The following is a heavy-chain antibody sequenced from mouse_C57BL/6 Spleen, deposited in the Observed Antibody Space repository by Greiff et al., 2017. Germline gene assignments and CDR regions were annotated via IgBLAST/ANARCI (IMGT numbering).Heavy chain of an antibody. CDR2: IDPETGGT. J-gene: IGHJ3*01. CDR3: TRKGKYDGFAY. D-gene: IGHD2-14*01. Sequence: QVQLQQSGAELVRPGASVTLSCKASGYTFTDYEMHWVKQTPVHGLEWIGAIDPETGGTAYNQKFKGKAILTADKSSSTAYLELRSLTSEDSAVYYCTRKGKYDGFAYWGQGTLVTVSA. CDR1: GYTFTDYE. V-gene: IGHV1-15*01.